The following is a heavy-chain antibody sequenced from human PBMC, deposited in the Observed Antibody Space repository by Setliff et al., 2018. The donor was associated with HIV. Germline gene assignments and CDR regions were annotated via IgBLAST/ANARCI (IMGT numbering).Heavy chain of an antibody. CDR3: TNRGGSGTNVGNWFDP. V-gene: IGHV1-2*02. CDR1: GYTFTDFW. D-gene: IGHD3-10*01. Sequence: GASVKVSCKISGYTFTDFWIHWVRQAPGQGLESMGWIDPDKGDTGYAHNFQGRVIMTRDTSTSTVYMELHWLTSDDTAVYYCTNRGGSGTNVGNWFDPWGQGTLVTVSS. J-gene: IGHJ5*02. CDR2: IDPDKGDT.